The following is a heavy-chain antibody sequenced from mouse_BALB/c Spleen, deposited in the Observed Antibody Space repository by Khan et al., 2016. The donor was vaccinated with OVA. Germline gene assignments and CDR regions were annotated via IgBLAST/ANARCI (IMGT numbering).Heavy chain of an antibody. D-gene: IGHD1-1*01. V-gene: IGHV1-7*01. CDR2: INPDNGKT. CDR1: GYTFINYW. Sequence: QVQLKQSGAELAKPGASVKMSCKASGYTFINYWIVWVKQRPGQGLEWIGYINPDNGKTENNQNFQDKSTLPADKSSTTAYMQLSSLTSADSAVYYCSRRGIRWYFDYWGQGTTLTVSS. J-gene: IGHJ2*01. CDR3: SRRGIRWYFDY.